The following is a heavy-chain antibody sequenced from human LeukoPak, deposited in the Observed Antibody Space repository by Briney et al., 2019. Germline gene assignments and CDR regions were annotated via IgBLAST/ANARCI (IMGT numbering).Heavy chain of an antibody. J-gene: IGHJ4*02. D-gene: IGHD6-13*01. V-gene: IGHV4-59*01. CDR3: ARGVFIAASQYGY. CDR1: GGSISSYY. Sequence: SSETLSLTCTVSGGSISSYYWSWIRQPPGKGLEWIGYIYYSGSTNYNPSLKSRVTISVDTSKNQFSLKLSSVTAADTAVYYCARGVFIAASQYGYWGQGTLVTVSS. CDR2: IYYSGST.